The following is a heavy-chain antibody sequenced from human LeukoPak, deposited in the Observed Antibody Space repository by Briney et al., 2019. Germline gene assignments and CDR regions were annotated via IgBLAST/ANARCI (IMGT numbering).Heavy chain of an antibody. J-gene: IGHJ6*03. V-gene: IGHV3-30*02. Sequence: GGSLRLSCAASGFTFNSYGIHWVRQAPGKGLEWVAFIRFDGSNNYYADSVKGRFTISRDNSKNTLYLQMNSLRAEDTAVYYCAKDGGGYYPYYYYYMDVWGKGTTVTVSS. D-gene: IGHD3-22*01. CDR2: IRFDGSNN. CDR1: GFTFNSYG. CDR3: AKDGGGYYPYYYYYMDV.